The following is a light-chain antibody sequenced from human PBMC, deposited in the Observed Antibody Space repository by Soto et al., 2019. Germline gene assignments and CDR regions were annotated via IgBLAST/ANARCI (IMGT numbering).Light chain of an antibody. Sequence: EIVMTQSPATLSVSPGERATLSCRASQSVSSNLAWYQQKPGQAPRLLIYGASTRATGIPARFSGSGSGTEFTLTVGGLQSEDFAVYYCQQYNNWPRGTVGQGTKLEIK. CDR1: QSVSSN. J-gene: IGKJ2*01. CDR3: QQYNNWPRGT. V-gene: IGKV3-15*01. CDR2: GAS.